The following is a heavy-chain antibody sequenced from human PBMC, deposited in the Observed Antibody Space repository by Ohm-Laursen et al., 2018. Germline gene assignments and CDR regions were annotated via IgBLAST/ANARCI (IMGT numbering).Heavy chain of an antibody. D-gene: IGHD2-2*02. Sequence: GASVKVSCNASGYTLTSRQMHWVRQAPGHGLEWMGIINPGRGTTTYAQKFQGRLTMTRDTSTATVYMELSSLTSEDTAVYYCARDPLFVVVPAAILSDAFDIWGQGTMVTVSS. CDR1: GYTLTSRQ. J-gene: IGHJ3*02. CDR2: INPGRGTT. V-gene: IGHV1-46*01. CDR3: ARDPLFVVVPAAILSDAFDI.